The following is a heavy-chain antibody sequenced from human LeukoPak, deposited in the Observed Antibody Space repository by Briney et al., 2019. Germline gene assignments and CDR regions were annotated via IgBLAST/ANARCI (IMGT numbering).Heavy chain of an antibody. CDR3: ARSHYDFWSGSGMFDY. D-gene: IGHD3-3*01. CDR2: IYYSGST. J-gene: IGHJ4*02. V-gene: IGHV4-59*01. CDR1: GGSISSYY. Sequence: SETLSLACTVSGGSISSYYWSWIRQPPGKGLEWIGYIYYSGSTNYNPSLKSRVTISVDTSKNQFSLKLSSVTAADTAVYYCARSHYDFWSGSGMFDYWGQGTLVTVSS.